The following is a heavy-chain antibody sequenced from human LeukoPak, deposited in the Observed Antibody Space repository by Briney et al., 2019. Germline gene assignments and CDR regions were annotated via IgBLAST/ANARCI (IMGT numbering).Heavy chain of an antibody. CDR2: FDPEDGET. CDR3: ATESYSGSYLYAFDI. V-gene: IGHV1-24*01. J-gene: IGHJ3*02. Sequence: ASVKVSCKVSGYTLTELSMHWVRQAPGKGLEWMGGFDPEDGETIYAQKFQGRVTMTKDTSTDTAYMELSSLRSEDTAVYYCATESYSGSYLYAFDIWGQGAMVTVSS. CDR1: GYTLTELS. D-gene: IGHD1-26*01.